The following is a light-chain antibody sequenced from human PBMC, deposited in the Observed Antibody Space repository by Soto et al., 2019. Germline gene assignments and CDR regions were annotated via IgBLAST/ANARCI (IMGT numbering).Light chain of an antibody. CDR1: QHISTY. J-gene: IGKJ1*01. V-gene: IGKV1-39*01. CDR3: QQSSTIPRT. CDR2: AAS. Sequence: DIQMTQSPSSLSASVGARVTISCRSSQHISTYLNWYQHKPGKAPKLLVYAASTLQSGVPSRFSGSGSGTDFRLTISSLQPEDFATYYCQQSSTIPRTFGQGTKVDI.